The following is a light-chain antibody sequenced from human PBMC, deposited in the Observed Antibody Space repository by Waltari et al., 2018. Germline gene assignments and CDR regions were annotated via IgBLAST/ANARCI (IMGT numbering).Light chain of an antibody. J-gene: IGKJ3*01. V-gene: IGKV2-40*01. CDR2: RIS. CDR1: QSLLHSNGNTY. Sequence: LLTRTPPSLPITPEKRPSIPCSFVQSLLHSNGNTYLHWYLQKPGQSPQVLIYRISNRASGVPDRFSGSGSGTDFTLKISKVEAEDVGIYYCVQATAFPFTFGPGTKLDIK. CDR3: VQATAFPFT.